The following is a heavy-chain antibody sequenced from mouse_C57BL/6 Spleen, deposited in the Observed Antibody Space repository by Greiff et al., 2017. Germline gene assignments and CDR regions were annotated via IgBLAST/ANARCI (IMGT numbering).Heavy chain of an antibody. D-gene: IGHD2-4*01. Sequence: VQLQQSGAELVRPGASVKLSCTASGFNIKDDYMHWVKQRPEQGLEWIGWIDPENGDTEYASKFQGKATITADTSSNTAYLQLSSLTSEDTAVYYCTTGGLRRVSWFAYWGQGTLVTVSA. V-gene: IGHV14-4*01. CDR2: IDPENGDT. CDR3: TTGGLRRVSWFAY. J-gene: IGHJ3*01. CDR1: GFNIKDDY.